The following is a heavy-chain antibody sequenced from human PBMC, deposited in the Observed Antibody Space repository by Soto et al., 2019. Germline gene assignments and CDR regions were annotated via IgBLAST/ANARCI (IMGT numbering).Heavy chain of an antibody. V-gene: IGHV4-39*01. J-gene: IGHJ4*03. Sequence: PSETLSLTCTVSGGPMSGCCWNWGWLRPAQGKELVRIGSHYYSASSYHNPSRKSRITVSEDTSKNQFYLKSVSVTAAEPAAYSCAEVWERVTGDNHILYGWGQGTRVTVSS. D-gene: IGHD3-3*01. CDR2: HYYSASS. CDR1: GGPMSGCCWN. CDR3: AEVWERVTGDNHILYG.